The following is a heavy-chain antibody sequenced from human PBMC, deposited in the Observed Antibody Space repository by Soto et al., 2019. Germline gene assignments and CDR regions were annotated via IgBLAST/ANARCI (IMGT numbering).Heavy chain of an antibody. CDR1: GYAFTNYA. V-gene: IGHV1-3*01. CDR3: ARAPRSSGFYYYGMDV. Sequence: QVQLVQSGAEVKKPGASVQVSCKASGYAFTNYAMHWVRQAPGQRLEWMGWIHAGNGDTKYSQQFQGRVTITRDTSANTAYMELSSLISEATAVYYCARAPRSSGFYYYGMDVWGQGTTVTVS. J-gene: IGHJ6*02. D-gene: IGHD7-27*01. CDR2: IHAGNGDT.